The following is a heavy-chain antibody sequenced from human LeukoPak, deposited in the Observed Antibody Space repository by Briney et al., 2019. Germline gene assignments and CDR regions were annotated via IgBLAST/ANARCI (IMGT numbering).Heavy chain of an antibody. V-gene: IGHV1-18*01. CDR2: ISAYNGNT. CDR3: AREWELLQGSRFDP. CDR1: GGTFSSSA. J-gene: IGHJ5*02. Sequence: AASVKVSCKASGGTFSSSALSWVRQAPGQGLEWMGWISAYNGNTNYAQKLQGRVTMTTDTSTSTAYMELRSLRSDDTAVYYCAREWELLQGSRFDPWGQGTLVTVSS. D-gene: IGHD1-26*01.